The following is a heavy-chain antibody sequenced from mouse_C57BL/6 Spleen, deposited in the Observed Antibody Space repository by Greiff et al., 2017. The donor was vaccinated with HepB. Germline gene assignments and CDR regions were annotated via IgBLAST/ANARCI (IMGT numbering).Heavy chain of an antibody. D-gene: IGHD1-1*01. CDR2: IYPGDGDT. CDR1: GYAFSSSW. V-gene: IGHV1-82*01. CDR3: ARWDGSSHFDY. Sequence: QVQLQQSGPELVKPGASVKISCKASGYAFSSSWMNWVKQRPGKGLEWIGRIYPGDGDTNYNGKFKGKATLTADKSSSTAYMQLSSLTSEDSAVYFCARWDGSSHFDYWGQGTTLTVSS. J-gene: IGHJ2*01.